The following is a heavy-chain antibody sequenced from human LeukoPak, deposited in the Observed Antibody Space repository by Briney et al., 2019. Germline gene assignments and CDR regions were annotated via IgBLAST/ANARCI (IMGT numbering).Heavy chain of an antibody. V-gene: IGHV4-39*07. CDR3: ARALNPLPGTYYFDY. D-gene: IGHD2-15*01. CDR2: IYYSGST. Sequence: PSETLSLTCTVSGGSISSSSYYWGWIRQPPGKGLEWIGSIYYSGSTYYNPSLKSRVTISVDTSKNQFSLKLSSVTAADTAVYYCARALNPLPGTYYFDYWGQGTLVTVSS. J-gene: IGHJ4*02. CDR1: GGSISSSSYY.